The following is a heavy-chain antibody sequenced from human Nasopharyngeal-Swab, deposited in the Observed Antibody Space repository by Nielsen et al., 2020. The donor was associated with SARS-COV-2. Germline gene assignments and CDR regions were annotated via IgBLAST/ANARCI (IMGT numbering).Heavy chain of an antibody. Sequence: GESLKISCTASGFTFGDYAMSWFRQAPGKGLEWVGFIRSKAYGGTTEYAASVKGRFTISRDDSKSIAYLQMNSLKTEDTAVYYCTTDRGFWSGRDTFDIWGQGTMVTVSS. V-gene: IGHV3-49*03. CDR3: TTDRGFWSGRDTFDI. J-gene: IGHJ3*02. D-gene: IGHD3-3*01. CDR1: GFTFGDYA. CDR2: IRSKAYGGTT.